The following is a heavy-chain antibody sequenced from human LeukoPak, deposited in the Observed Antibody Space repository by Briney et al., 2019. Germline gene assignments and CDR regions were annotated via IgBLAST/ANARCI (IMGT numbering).Heavy chain of an antibody. CDR2: INDGGSNT. CDR1: GFTFRNYA. Sequence: GGSLRLSCAASGFTFRNYAMSWVRQGPGKGLEWVSSINDGGSNTYYADSVKGRFTISRDNSKNTLYVQMNSLRAEDTAVYYCARNSIGYCSGANCYSSWYFDLWGRGNLVTVSS. D-gene: IGHD2-15*01. J-gene: IGHJ2*01. V-gene: IGHV3-23*01. CDR3: ARNSIGYCSGANCYSSWYFDL.